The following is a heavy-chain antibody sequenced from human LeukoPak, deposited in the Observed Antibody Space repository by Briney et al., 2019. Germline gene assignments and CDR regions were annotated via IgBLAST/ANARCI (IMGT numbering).Heavy chain of an antibody. V-gene: IGHV3-23*01. CDR2: ISGSGDNT. D-gene: IGHD4-17*01. Sequence: GGSLRLSCAASGFTFRNYAMTWVRQAPGKGLELVSVISGSGDNTYYADSVKGRFTISRDNSKNTLCLQMNSLIAEDTAEYCCAKVGGGDYMGGSPDYWGQGTLVTVSS. J-gene: IGHJ4*02. CDR3: AKVGGGDYMGGSPDY. CDR1: GFTFRNYA.